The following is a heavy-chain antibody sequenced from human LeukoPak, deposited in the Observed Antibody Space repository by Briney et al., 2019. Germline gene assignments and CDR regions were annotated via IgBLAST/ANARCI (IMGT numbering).Heavy chain of an antibody. V-gene: IGHV4-4*07. J-gene: IGHJ6*02. CDR3: ASEHDYGDPYYYGMDV. CDR1: GGSISSYY. CDR2: IYTSGST. Sequence: PSETLSLTCTVSGGSISSYYWSWIRQPAGKGLEWIGRIYTSGSTNYNPSLKSRVTMSVDTSKNQFSPKLSSVTAADTAVYYCASEHDYGDPYYYGMDVWGQGTTVTVSS. D-gene: IGHD4-17*01.